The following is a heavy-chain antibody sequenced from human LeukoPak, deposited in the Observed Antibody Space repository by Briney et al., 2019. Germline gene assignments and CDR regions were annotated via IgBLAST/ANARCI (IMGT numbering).Heavy chain of an antibody. CDR1: GYTFTSYD. D-gene: IGHD6-13*01. Sequence: ASVKVSCKASGYTFTSYDMHWVRQAPGQGLEWMGIINPSGGSTSYAQIFQGRVTMTRDTSTSTVYMGLSSLRSEDTAVYYCAREGSSWYRGSFQHWGQGTLVTVSS. CDR3: AREGSSWYRGSFQH. J-gene: IGHJ1*01. CDR2: INPSGGST. V-gene: IGHV1-46*01.